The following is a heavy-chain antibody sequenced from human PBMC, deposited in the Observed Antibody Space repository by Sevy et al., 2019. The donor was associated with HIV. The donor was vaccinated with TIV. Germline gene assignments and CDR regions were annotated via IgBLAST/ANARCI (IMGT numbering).Heavy chain of an antibody. J-gene: IGHJ5*02. D-gene: IGHD4-17*01. V-gene: IGHV3-49*03. CDR2: IRRKAYGGTT. CDR3: KTVTTGRWFDP. CDR1: GFTFGDYA. Sequence: GGSLRFSCTASGFTFGDYAMNWFRQAPGKGLEWVGFIRRKAYGGTTEYAASVKGRFTISRDDSKNIAYLQMNSLKIEDTAVYYCKTVTTGRWFDPWGQGTLVTVSS.